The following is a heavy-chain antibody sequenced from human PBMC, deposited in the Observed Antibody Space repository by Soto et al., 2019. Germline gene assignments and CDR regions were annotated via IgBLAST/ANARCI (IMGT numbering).Heavy chain of an antibody. J-gene: IGHJ6*02. D-gene: IGHD6-13*01. Sequence: EVQLLESGGGLVQPGGSLRLSCAASGFTFSSYAMSWVRQAPGKGLEWVSAISGSGGSTYYADSVKGRFTISRDNSKNTLYLQMNSLRAAYTAVYYCAKDGSSSWPYYYGMYVWGQGTTVTVSS. CDR2: ISGSGGST. CDR3: AKDGSSSWPYYYGMYV. CDR1: GFTFSSYA. V-gene: IGHV3-23*01.